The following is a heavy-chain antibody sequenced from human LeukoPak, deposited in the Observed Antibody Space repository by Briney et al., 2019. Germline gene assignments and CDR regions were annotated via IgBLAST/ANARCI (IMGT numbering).Heavy chain of an antibody. V-gene: IGHV3-33*06. D-gene: IGHD3-22*01. CDR3: AKDQGYYDTSGHYFVNYFDC. CDR1: GFTFSSYG. Sequence: PGRSLRLSCAASGFTFSSYGMHWVRQAPGKGLEWVAVIWYDGSNKYYADSVKGRFTISRDNSKNTLYLQMNSLRAEDTAVYYCAKDQGYYDTSGHYFVNYFDCWGQGTLVTVSS. CDR2: IWYDGSNK. J-gene: IGHJ4*02.